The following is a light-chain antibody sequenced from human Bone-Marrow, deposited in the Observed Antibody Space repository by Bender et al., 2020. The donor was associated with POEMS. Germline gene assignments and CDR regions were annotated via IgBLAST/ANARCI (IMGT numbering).Light chain of an antibody. J-gene: IGLJ1*01. Sequence: QSALTQPASVSGYPGQSITISCTGTSSDVVGYNYVSWYQQHPTKAPKLIIYDVDKRPSGISFRFSGSKSGNTASLTISGLQTEDEADYYCNSYTSSGTPVFGTGTKVTV. CDR2: DVD. CDR3: NSYTSSGTPV. V-gene: IGLV2-14*03. CDR1: SSDVVGYNY.